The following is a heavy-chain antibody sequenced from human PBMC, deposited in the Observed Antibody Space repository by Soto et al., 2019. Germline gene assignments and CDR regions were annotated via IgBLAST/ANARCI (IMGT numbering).Heavy chain of an antibody. CDR3: AKSSGDYYYYYGMDV. Sequence: EVQLLESGGGLVQPGGSLRLSCAASGFTFSSYAMSCVRQAPGKGLDWFSGISASGGTASYADSVKGRFTISRDSSKNTLYLQMNSLRAEDTALYYCAKSSGDYYYYYGMDVWGQGTAVTVSS. CDR1: GFTFSSYA. D-gene: IGHD3-10*01. CDR2: ISASGGTA. V-gene: IGHV3-23*01. J-gene: IGHJ6*02.